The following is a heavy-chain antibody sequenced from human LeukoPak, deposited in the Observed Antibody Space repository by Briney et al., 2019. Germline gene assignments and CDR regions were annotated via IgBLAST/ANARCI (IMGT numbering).Heavy chain of an antibody. CDR3: AREEKLRFLERSPSNMDV. D-gene: IGHD3-3*01. Sequence: ASVKVSCKASGYIFANCVINWVRQAPGQGLEWMGWISANNGNTNYAQSLLGRVTMTTDTSTSTAYMELTGLRSDDTAVYYCAREEKLRFLERSPSNMDVWGQGTTVIVSS. CDR1: GYIFANCV. V-gene: IGHV1-18*01. J-gene: IGHJ6*02. CDR2: ISANNGNT.